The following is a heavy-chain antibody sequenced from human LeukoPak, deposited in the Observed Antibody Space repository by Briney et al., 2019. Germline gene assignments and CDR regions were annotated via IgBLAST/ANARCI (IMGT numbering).Heavy chain of an antibody. J-gene: IGHJ4*02. CDR2: IKQDGSEK. V-gene: IGHV3-7*01. D-gene: IGHD5-24*01. Sequence: GGFLRLSCAASGFTFSSYWMSWARQAPGKGLEWVANIKQDGSEKYYVDSVKGRFTISRDNAKNSLYLQMNSLRAEDTAVYYCASSMGYKPFDYWGQGTLVTVSS. CDR3: ASSMGYKPFDY. CDR1: GFTFSSYW.